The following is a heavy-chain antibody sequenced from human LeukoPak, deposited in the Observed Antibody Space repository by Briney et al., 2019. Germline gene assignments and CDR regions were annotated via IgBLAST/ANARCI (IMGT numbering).Heavy chain of an antibody. Sequence: GGSLRLSCAASGFTVSSNYVSWVRQAPGKGLEWVSVIYSGGSTYYADSVKGRFTISRDNSKNTLYLQMNSLRAEDTAVYYCARRAAAASYYFDYWGQGTLVTVSS. CDR1: GFTVSSNY. V-gene: IGHV3-53*01. CDR2: IYSGGST. CDR3: ARRAAAASYYFDY. J-gene: IGHJ4*02. D-gene: IGHD6-13*01.